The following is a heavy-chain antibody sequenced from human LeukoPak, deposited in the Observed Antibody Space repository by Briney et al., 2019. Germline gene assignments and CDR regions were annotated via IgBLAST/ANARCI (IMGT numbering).Heavy chain of an antibody. Sequence: SETLSLTCAVSGYSISSGYYWCWIRQPPGKGQEWSGSIYHSGSIYYNTSLKSRVTISVDTSKNQFSLKLSSVTAADTAVYYCARLHYDSSGYPDYWGQGTLVTVSS. CDR1: GYSISSGYY. CDR3: ARLHYDSSGYPDY. J-gene: IGHJ4*02. V-gene: IGHV4-38-2*01. D-gene: IGHD3-22*01. CDR2: IYHSGSI.